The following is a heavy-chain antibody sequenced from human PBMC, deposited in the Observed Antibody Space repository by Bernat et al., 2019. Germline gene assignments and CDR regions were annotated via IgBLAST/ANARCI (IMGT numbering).Heavy chain of an antibody. CDR2: IYYSGST. CDR1: GGSISSSSHY. CDR3: ARLLALVAATAFDY. Sequence: QLQLQESGPGLVKPSETLSLTCTVSGGSISSSSHYCGWIRQPPAKGLEWIGSIYYSGSTYYNPSLKSGVTIAVDTSKNQFSLKLSSVTAADTAVYYCARLLALVAATAFDYWGQGTLVTVSS. J-gene: IGHJ4*02. V-gene: IGHV4-39*01. D-gene: IGHD1-14*01.